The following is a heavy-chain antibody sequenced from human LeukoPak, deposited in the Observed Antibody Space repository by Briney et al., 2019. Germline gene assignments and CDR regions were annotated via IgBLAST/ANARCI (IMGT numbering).Heavy chain of an antibody. Sequence: PGGSLRLSCEASGFTFSSYGMHWVRQAPGKGLEWVAFIRHDGSNKYYAHSVRGRVTISRDNSKNTLYLQMNSLRAEDTAVYYCARGIAAAGTKLMYYFDYWGKGTLVPVSS. CDR1: GFTFSSYG. V-gene: IGHV3-30*02. CDR3: ARGIAAAGTKLMYYFDY. CDR2: IRHDGSNK. J-gene: IGHJ4*02. D-gene: IGHD6-13*01.